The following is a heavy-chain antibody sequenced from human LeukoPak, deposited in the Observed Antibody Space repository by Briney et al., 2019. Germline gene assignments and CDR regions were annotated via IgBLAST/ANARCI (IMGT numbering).Heavy chain of an antibody. CDR3: ARDKGDYDTSGSLFVF. CDR1: GFTFSRYW. Sequence: PGGSLRLSCAASGFTFSRYWVRWVRQVPRKGLEWVANMKRDGSETYFVDSVKGRLTISRDNAQNSLYLQMNSLGAEDTAVYYCARDKGDYDTSGSLFVFGGQGTLVTVSS. CDR2: MKRDGSET. V-gene: IGHV3-7*03. J-gene: IGHJ4*02. D-gene: IGHD3-22*01.